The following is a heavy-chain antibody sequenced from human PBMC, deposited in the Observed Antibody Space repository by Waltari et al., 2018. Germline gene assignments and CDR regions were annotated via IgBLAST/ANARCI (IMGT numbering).Heavy chain of an antibody. D-gene: IGHD3-16*02. Sequence: EVQLVESGGGLVQPGGSLKLSCAASGFTFSDSAMHWVRQASGKGLEWVGRIRSKANSYATAYAASVKGRFTISRDDSKNTAYLQMNSLKTEDMAVYYCTRHLSSYREDFDYWGQGTLVTVSS. CDR3: TRHLSSYREDFDY. CDR2: IRSKANSYAT. CDR1: GFTFSDSA. J-gene: IGHJ4*02. V-gene: IGHV3-73*02.